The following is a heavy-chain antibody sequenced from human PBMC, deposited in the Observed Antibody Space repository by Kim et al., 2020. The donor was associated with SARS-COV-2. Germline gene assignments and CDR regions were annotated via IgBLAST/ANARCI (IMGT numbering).Heavy chain of an antibody. V-gene: IGHV1-69*13. J-gene: IGHJ4*02. CDR2: IIPIFGTA. D-gene: IGHD6-6*01. Sequence: SVKVSCKASGGTFSSYAISWVRQAPGQGLEWMGGIIPIFGTANYAQKFQGRVTITADESTSTAYMELSSLRSEDTAVYYCASLEYSSARVLDYWGQGTLVTVSS. CDR1: GGTFSSYA. CDR3: ASLEYSSARVLDY.